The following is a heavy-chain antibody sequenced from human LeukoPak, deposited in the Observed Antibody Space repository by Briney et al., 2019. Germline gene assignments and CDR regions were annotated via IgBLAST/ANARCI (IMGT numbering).Heavy chain of an antibody. CDR3: ARDQRIFGVVIILGFDY. J-gene: IGHJ4*02. CDR2: IKQDGSGK. D-gene: IGHD3-3*01. CDR1: GFTFSSYW. Sequence: PGGSLRLSCAASGFTFSSYWMSWVRQAPGKGLEWVANIKQDGSGKYYVDSVKGRFTISRDNAKNSLYLQMNSLRAEDTAVYYCARDQRIFGVVIILGFDYWGQGTLVTVSS. V-gene: IGHV3-7*01.